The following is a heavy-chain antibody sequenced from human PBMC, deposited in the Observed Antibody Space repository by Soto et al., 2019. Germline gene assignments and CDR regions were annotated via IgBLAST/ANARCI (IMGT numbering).Heavy chain of an antibody. CDR3: ARLESVTRSLGYFDY. Sequence: SETLSLTCTVSGGSIRRSDYYWSWVRQLPGRGLEWIAYIYYSGSTFYNPSLMSRLAISVDTSRNQFSLSLTSVTAADTAVYYCARLESVTRSLGYFDYWDQGIRVTVSS. CDR2: IYYSGST. V-gene: IGHV4-31*03. CDR1: GGSIRRSDYY. J-gene: IGHJ4*02. D-gene: IGHD7-27*01.